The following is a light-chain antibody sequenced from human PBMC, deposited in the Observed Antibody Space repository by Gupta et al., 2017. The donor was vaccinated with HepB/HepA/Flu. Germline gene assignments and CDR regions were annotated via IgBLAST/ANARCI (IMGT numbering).Light chain of an antibody. CDR2: WAS. CDR1: QSVLYTSNNKNY. CDR3: QQEDNVPFT. J-gene: IGKJ2*01. V-gene: IGKV4-1*01. Sequence: DIVMTQSPDSLAVSLGERATINCKSSQSVLYTSNNKNYLAWYQQKPGQPPKLLIYWASTRESGVPDRFSGSGSGTDFTLTISSLQAEDVAIYCCQQEDNVPFTFGQGTKLEIK.